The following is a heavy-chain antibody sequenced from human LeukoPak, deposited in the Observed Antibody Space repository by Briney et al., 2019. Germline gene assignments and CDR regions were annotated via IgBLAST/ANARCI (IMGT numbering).Heavy chain of an antibody. CDR3: ARASYYDSSGYGY. J-gene: IGHJ4*02. D-gene: IGHD3-22*01. CDR2: LNQDGREK. CDR1: GFTFSLYW. Sequence: GRSLRLPRAASGFTFSLYWMTWARHPPAKGLEGVANLNQDGREKYYMDSVTGRLTISRDNAKNTMFLQMNSLRADDAAVYYCARASYYDSSGYGYWGQGTLVTVSS. V-gene: IGHV3-7*01.